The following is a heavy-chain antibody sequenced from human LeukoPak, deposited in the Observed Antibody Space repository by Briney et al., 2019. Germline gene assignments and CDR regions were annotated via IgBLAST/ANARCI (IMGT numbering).Heavy chain of an antibody. J-gene: IGHJ4*01. CDR2: IWYDGTDT. Sequence: GGSLRLSCVASGFTFSRFNMHWVRQAPGKGLEWVALIWYDGTDTYYADAVKSRFTISRDDSKNTVYLQMNSLRAEDTAFYYCARGFLDFDFWGHGTLVTVSS. CDR3: ARGFLDFDF. CDR1: GFTFSRFN. V-gene: IGHV3-33*01. D-gene: IGHD3-3*01.